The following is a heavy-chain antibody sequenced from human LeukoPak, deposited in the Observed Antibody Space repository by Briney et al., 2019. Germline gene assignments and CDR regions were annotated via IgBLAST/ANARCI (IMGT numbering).Heavy chain of an antibody. D-gene: IGHD3-9*01. J-gene: IGHJ4*02. CDR1: GFTFSNYA. V-gene: IGHV3-23*01. CDR2: ISGSGINT. CDR3: AKDSLGYYKPFDY. Sequence: GGSLRLSCAASGFTFSNYAVSWVRQAPGKGLEWVSAISGSGINTYYADSVKGRFTISRDNSKNTLYLQMNSLRAEDTALYYCAKDSLGYYKPFDYWGQGTLVTVSS.